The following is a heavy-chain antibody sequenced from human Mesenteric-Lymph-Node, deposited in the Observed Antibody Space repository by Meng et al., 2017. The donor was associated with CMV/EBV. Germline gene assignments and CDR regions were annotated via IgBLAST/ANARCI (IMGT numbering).Heavy chain of an antibody. CDR2: ISSDGNDK. CDR1: GFTFSSYA. CDR3: AREWGSYYDIAY. D-gene: IGHD3-9*01. J-gene: IGHJ4*02. Sequence: CADSGFTFSSYAMHWIRQAPGKGLDWVALISSDGNDKNYADSVKGRFTISRDNSKSTLYLQMNGLRPEETAIYYCAREWGSYYDIAYWGQGTLVTVSS. V-gene: IGHV3-30*04.